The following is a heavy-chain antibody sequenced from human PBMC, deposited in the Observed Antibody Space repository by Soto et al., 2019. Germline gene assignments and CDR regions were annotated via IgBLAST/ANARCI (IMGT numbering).Heavy chain of an antibody. CDR2: IWYDGSNK. V-gene: IGHV3-33*01. CDR1: GFTFSSYG. CDR3: ASNSGYDFVVDY. D-gene: IGHD5-12*01. Sequence: GGSLRLSCAASGFTFSSYGMHWVRQAPGKGLEWVAVIWYDGSNKYYADSVKGRFTISRDNSKNTLYLQMNSLRAEDTAVYYCASNSGYDFVVDYWGQGTLVTVSS. J-gene: IGHJ4*02.